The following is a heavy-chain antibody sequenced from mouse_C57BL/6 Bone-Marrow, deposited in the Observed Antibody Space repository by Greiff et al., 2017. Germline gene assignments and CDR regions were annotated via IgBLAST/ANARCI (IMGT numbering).Heavy chain of an antibody. J-gene: IGHJ1*03. CDR1: GYSFTGYY. V-gene: IGHV1-42*01. Sequence: VHVKQSGPELVKPGASVKISCKASGYSFTGYYMNWVKQSPEKSLEWIGEINPSTGGTTYNQKFKAKATLTVDKSSSTAYMQLKSLTSEDAAVYYGARGGYSSHCYFDVWGTGTTVTVSS. CDR2: INPSTGGT. CDR3: ARGGYSSHCYFDV. D-gene: IGHD2-5*01.